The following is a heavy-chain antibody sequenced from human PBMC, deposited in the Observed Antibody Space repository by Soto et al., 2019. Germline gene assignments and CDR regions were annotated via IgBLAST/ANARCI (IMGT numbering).Heavy chain of an antibody. J-gene: IGHJ4*02. V-gene: IGHV4-34*01. Sequence: QVQLQQWGAGLLKPSETLSLTCAVYGGSFSGYYWSWIRQPPGKGLEWIGEINHSGSTNYNPSLKSLVTISVDTSKNQFSLKLSSVTAADTALYYCARALDAVGAPYWGQGTLVTVSS. CDR3: ARALDAVGAPY. CDR2: INHSGST. D-gene: IGHD1-26*01. CDR1: GGSFSGYY.